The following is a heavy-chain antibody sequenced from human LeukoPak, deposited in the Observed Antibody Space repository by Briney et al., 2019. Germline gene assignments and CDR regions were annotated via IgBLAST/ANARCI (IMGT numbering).Heavy chain of an antibody. V-gene: IGHV3-23*01. CDR1: GFTFSSYA. CDR2: ISGVGGST. J-gene: IGHJ4*02. CDR3: ARDLRGDY. Sequence: PGGSLRLSCAASGFTFSSYAMSWVRQAPGKGLEWVSVISGVGGSTYYADSVKGRFTISRDNAKNSLYLQMNSLRDDDTALYYCARDLRGDYWGQGTPVTVSS.